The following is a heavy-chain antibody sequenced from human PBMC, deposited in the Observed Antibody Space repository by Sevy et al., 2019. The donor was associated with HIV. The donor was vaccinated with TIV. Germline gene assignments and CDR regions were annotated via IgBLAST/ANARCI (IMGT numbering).Heavy chain of an antibody. CDR3: AKDYEDAFDI. CDR2: ISYDGSNK. D-gene: IGHD3-3*01. V-gene: IGHV3-30*18. CDR1: GFTFSSYG. J-gene: IGHJ3*02. Sequence: GGSLRLSCAASGFTFSSYGMHWVRQAPGKGLEWVAVISYDGSNKYYADSVKGRFTISRDNSKSTRYLQMNSLRAEDTAVYYCAKDYEDAFDIWGQATMVTVSS.